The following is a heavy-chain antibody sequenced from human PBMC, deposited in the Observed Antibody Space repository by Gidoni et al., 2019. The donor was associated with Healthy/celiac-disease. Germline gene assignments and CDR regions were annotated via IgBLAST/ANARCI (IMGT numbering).Heavy chain of an antibody. Sequence: EVQLVESGGGLVKPGGSLRLSCAASGFTFSSYSMNWVRQAPGKGLEWVSSIRSSSSYIYYADSVKGRFTISRDNAKNSLYLQMNSLRAEDTAVYYCARDPPAPIAAAGTFDYWGQGTLVTVSS. CDR1: GFTFSSYS. CDR2: IRSSSSYI. D-gene: IGHD6-13*01. J-gene: IGHJ4*02. CDR3: ARDPPAPIAAAGTFDY. V-gene: IGHV3-21*01.